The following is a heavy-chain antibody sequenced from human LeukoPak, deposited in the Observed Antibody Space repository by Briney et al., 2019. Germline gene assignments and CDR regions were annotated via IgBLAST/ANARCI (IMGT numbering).Heavy chain of an antibody. CDR1: GFTFSTYR. V-gene: IGHV3-48*01. J-gene: IGHJ3*02. CDR2: ISGNSNVM. Sequence: GGSLRLSCSASGFTFSTYRMNWVRQAPGKGLEWIAYISGNSNVMSYGDSVKGRFTISRDNSKNTLYQQMNSLRAEDTAVYYCARDRIQGGAFDIWGQGTMVTVSS. CDR3: ARDRIQGGAFDI. D-gene: IGHD5-18*01.